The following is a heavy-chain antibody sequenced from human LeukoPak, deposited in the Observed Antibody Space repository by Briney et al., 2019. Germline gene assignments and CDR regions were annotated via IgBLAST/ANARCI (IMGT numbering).Heavy chain of an antibody. Sequence: GGSLRLSCAASGFTFSSYSMNWVRQAPGKGLEWVSSISSSSSYIYYADSVKGRFIISRDNAKNSLFLQMNSLRDEDTAVYFCARAYPHPRSPKFFDDWGQGTLVTVSS. J-gene: IGHJ4*02. CDR1: GFTFSSYS. CDR3: ARAYPHPRSPKFFDD. V-gene: IGHV3-21*01. D-gene: IGHD2-21*01. CDR2: ISSSSSYI.